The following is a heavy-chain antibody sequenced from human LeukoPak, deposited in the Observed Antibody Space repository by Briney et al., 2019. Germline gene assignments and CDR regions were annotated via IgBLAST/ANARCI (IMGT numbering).Heavy chain of an antibody. CDR1: GYTFTGYY. D-gene: IGHD3-22*01. CDR3: ARDPADSSGYYSPSDY. J-gene: IGHJ4*02. Sequence: ASVKVSCKASGYTFTGYYMHWVRQAPGQGLEWMGWINPNSGGTNYAQKFQGRVTMTRDTSISTAYVELSRLRSDDTAVYYCARDPADSSGYYSPSDYWGQGTQVTVAS. V-gene: IGHV1-2*02. CDR2: INPNSGGT.